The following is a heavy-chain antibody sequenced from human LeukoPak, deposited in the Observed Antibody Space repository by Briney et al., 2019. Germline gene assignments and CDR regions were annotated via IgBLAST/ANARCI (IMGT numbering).Heavy chain of an antibody. J-gene: IGHJ3*02. Sequence: GGSLRLSCATSGFTFSTYAMSWVRQAPGKGLEWVSAISGSSGSTFYADSVKGRFTISRDNSKNTLYLQMNSLRAEDTAVYYCAKDGRQRKTYFYGSGSANAFDIWGQGTMVTVSS. V-gene: IGHV3-23*01. CDR1: GFTFSTYA. D-gene: IGHD3-10*01. CDR3: AKDGRQRKTYFYGSGSANAFDI. CDR2: ISGSSGST.